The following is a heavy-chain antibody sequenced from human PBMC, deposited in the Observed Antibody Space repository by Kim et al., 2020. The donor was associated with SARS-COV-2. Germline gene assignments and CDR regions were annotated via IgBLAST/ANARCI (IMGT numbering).Heavy chain of an antibody. J-gene: IGHJ4*02. CDR2: IWYDGSNK. CDR3: AKGGGYSGSYYVY. V-gene: IGHV3-33*06. Sequence: GGSLRLSCAASGFTFSSYGMHWVRQAPGKGLEWVAVIWYDGSNKYYADSVKGRFTISRDNSKNTLYLQMNSLRAEDTAVYYCAKGGGYSGSYYVYWGQGTLVTVSS. D-gene: IGHD1-26*01. CDR1: GFTFSSYG.